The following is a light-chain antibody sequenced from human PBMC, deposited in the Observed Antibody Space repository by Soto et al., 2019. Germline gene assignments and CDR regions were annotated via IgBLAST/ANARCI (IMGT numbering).Light chain of an antibody. CDR3: QQRSSWPLT. Sequence: EIVLTQSPATLSLSPGETATLSCRASQSVSSSLAWYQQKPGQTPRLLIYDASNRATVIPARFSGSGSGTDFTLTVSSLGPEDFAVYYFQQRSSWPLTFVGGTKMEIK. CDR1: QSVSSS. J-gene: IGKJ4*01. V-gene: IGKV3-11*01. CDR2: DAS.